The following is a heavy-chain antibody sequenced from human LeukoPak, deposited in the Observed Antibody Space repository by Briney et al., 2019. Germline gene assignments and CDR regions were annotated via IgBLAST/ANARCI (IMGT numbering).Heavy chain of an antibody. CDR3: ARTKDYYGSGSYYNMPDY. CDR2: MYPGDSDT. Sequence: GKSLKISCKGSGYSFTSYWIGWVRQMPRKGLEWMGIMYPGDSDTRYSPSFQGQVTVSADKSISTAYLQWSSLKASDTAMYYCARTKDYYGSGSYYNMPDYWGQGTLVTVSS. V-gene: IGHV5-51*01. CDR1: GYSFTSYW. D-gene: IGHD3-10*01. J-gene: IGHJ4*02.